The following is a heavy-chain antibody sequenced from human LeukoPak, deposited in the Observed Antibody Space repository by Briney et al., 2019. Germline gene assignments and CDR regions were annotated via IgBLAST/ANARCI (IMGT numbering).Heavy chain of an antibody. J-gene: IGHJ4*02. CDR2: ISAYNGNT. Sequence: GSVTVSCTASGYTFTSHGISWVRQAPGQGLEWMGWISAYNGNTNYAQKLQGRVTMTTDTSTSTAYMELRSLRSDDTAVYYCARDVREGYCSGGSCHSRYYFDYWGQGTLVTVSS. CDR1: GYTFTSHG. V-gene: IGHV1-18*01. D-gene: IGHD2-15*01. CDR3: ARDVREGYCSGGSCHSRYYFDY.